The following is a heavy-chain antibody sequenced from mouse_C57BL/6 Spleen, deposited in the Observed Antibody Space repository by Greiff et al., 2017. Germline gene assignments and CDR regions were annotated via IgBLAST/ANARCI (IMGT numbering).Heavy chain of an antibody. D-gene: IGHD1-2*01. J-gene: IGHJ4*01. CDR3: ARSHYYGNYYAMDY. Sequence: QVQQQPGAELVKPGASVKLSCKASGYTFTSYWMHWVKQRPGRGLEWIGRIDPNSGGTKYNEKFKSKATLTVDKPSSTAYMQLSSLTSEDSAVYYCARSHYYGNYYAMDYWGQGTSVTVSS. CDR2: IDPNSGGT. CDR1: GYTFTSYW. V-gene: IGHV1-72*01.